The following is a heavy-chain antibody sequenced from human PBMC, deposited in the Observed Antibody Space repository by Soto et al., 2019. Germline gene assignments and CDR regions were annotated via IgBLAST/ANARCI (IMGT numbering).Heavy chain of an antibody. CDR1: GYTFTSSG. J-gene: IGHJ5*02. D-gene: IGHD6-19*01. V-gene: IGHV1-18*01. Sequence: QVQLVQSGAAVKKPGASVKVSCKASGYTFTSSGISWVRQAPGQGLAWMGWINSYNGNTKYAQKLQGRVTMTTATSTSTAYMELRSLRSADTAVYYGGREPVAGVWFAPGGQGTLVTVSS. CDR2: INSYNGNT. CDR3: GREPVAGVWFAP.